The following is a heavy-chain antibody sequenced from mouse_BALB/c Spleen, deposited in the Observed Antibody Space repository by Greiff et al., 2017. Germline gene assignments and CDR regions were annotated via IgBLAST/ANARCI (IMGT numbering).Heavy chain of an antibody. CDR1: GFSLTDYG. V-gene: IGHV2-6-5*01. D-gene: IGHD1-1*01. CDR2: MCGGGST. CDR3: AKHGKSSYVWFAY. Sequence: QVQLKESGPGLVAPSQSLSITCTVSGFSLTDYGVSWIRQPPGKGLEWLGVMCGGGSTYYNSALKSRLSISKDNSKSQVFLKMNSLQTDDTAMYYCAKHGKSSYVWFAYWGQGTLVTVSA. J-gene: IGHJ3*01.